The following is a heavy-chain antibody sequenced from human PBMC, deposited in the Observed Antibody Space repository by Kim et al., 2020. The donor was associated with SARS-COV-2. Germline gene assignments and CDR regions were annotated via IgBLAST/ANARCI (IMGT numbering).Heavy chain of an antibody. V-gene: IGHV3-30*18. CDR3: AKEEGSGYSSGWTYNYYGMDV. D-gene: IGHD6-19*01. Sequence: GGSLRLSCAASGFTFSSYGMHWVRQAPGKGLEWVAVISYDGSNKYYADSVKGRFTISRDNSKNTLYLQMNSLRAEDTAVYYCAKEEGSGYSSGWTYNYYGMDVCGEGTTVTVSS. J-gene: IGHJ6*02. CDR1: GFTFSSYG. CDR2: ISYDGSNK.